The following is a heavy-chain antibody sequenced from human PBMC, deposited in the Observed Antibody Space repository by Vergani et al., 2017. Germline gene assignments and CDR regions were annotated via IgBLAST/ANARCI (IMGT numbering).Heavy chain of an antibody. Sequence: EVQLLESGGGLVQPGGSLRLSCAVSGFTFSSYAMSWARQAPGQGVEWVSAISGSGGSTYYADSVKGRFTISRDNSKNTLYLQMNSLRAEDTAVYYCAKGTLSYCSGISCYSDCWGQGTLLTVSS. CDR2: ISGSGGST. CDR1: GFTFSSYA. D-gene: IGHD2-15*01. J-gene: IGHJ4*02. CDR3: AKGTLSYCSGISCYSDC. V-gene: IGHV3-23*01.